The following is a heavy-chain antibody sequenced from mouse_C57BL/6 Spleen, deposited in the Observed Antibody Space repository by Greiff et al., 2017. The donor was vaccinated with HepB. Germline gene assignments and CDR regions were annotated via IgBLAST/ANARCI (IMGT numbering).Heavy chain of an antibody. CDR2: ISNLAYSI. V-gene: IGHV5-15*01. Sequence: EVKLMESGGGLVQPGGSLKLSCAASGFTFSDYGMAWVRQAPRKGPEWVAFISNLAYSIYYADTVTGRFTISRENAKNTLYLEMSSLRSEDTAMYYCARSTTPYWYFDVWGTGTTVTVSS. J-gene: IGHJ1*03. CDR3: ARSTTPYWYFDV. D-gene: IGHD1-1*01. CDR1: GFTFSDYG.